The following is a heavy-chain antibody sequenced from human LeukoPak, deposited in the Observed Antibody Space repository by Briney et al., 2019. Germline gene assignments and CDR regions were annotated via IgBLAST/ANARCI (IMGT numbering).Heavy chain of an antibody. CDR2: INSDGSII. V-gene: IGHV3-74*01. CDR1: GFTFSNYW. D-gene: IGHD1-26*01. J-gene: IGHJ4*02. CDR3: ARGAGRSGSYYSWYFDY. Sequence: QTGGSLRLSCAASGFTFSNYWMHWVRQAPGKGLVWVSRINSDGSIINYADSVKGRFTISRDNANNTLYLQMNSLRAEDTAVYYCARGAGRSGSYYSWYFDYWGQGTLVTVSS.